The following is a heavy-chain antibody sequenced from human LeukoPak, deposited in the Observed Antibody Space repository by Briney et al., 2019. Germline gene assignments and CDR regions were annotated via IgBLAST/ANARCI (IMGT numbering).Heavy chain of an antibody. D-gene: IGHD5-12*01. CDR1: GFTFSSYS. Sequence: GGSLRLSCAASGFTFSSYSMNWVRQAPGEGLEWVSSISSSSSYIYYADSVKGRFTISRDNAKNSLYLQMNSLRAEDTAVYYCASGYSGYGSHFDYWGQGTLVTVSS. CDR2: ISSSSSYI. CDR3: ASGYSGYGSHFDY. J-gene: IGHJ4*02. V-gene: IGHV3-21*01.